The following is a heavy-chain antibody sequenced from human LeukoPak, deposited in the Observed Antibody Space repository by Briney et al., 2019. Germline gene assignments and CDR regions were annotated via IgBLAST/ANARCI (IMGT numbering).Heavy chain of an antibody. CDR1: GYIFTGYY. CDR3: ARGGSRLMNWFDP. D-gene: IGHD3-16*01. Sequence: ASVKVSCKASGYIFTGYYMHWVRQAPGQELEWMGWINPNSGGTNYAQKFQGRVTMTRDTSISTAYMELSRLRSDDTAVYYCARGGSRLMNWFDPWGQGTLVTVSS. J-gene: IGHJ5*02. V-gene: IGHV1-2*02. CDR2: INPNSGGT.